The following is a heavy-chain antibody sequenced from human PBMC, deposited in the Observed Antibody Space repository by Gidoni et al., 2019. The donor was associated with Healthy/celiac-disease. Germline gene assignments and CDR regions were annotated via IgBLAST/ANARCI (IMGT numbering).Heavy chain of an antibody. V-gene: IGHV4-4*07. CDR3: ARSVMITFGGVIVNDYGMDV. CDR2: IYTSGST. CDR1: GGSIRSYY. J-gene: IGHJ6*02. D-gene: IGHD3-16*02. Sequence: QVQLQESGPGLVKPSETLSLTCTVSGGSIRSYYWSWIRQPAGKGLEWIGRIYTSGSTNYNPSLKSRVTMSVDTSKNQFSLKLSSVTAADTAVYYCARSVMITFGGVIVNDYGMDVWGQGTTVTVSS.